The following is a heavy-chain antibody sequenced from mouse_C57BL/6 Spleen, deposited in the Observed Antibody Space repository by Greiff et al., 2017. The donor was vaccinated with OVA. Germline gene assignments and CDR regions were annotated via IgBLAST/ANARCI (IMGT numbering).Heavy chain of an antibody. CDR3: TTHYGSSFPFAY. CDR2: IDPENGDT. D-gene: IGHD1-1*01. Sequence: EVKLVESGAELVRPGASVKLSCTASGFNIKDDYMHWVKQRPEQGLEWIGWIDPENGDTEYASKFQGKATISAEAASNTAYLQLSSLTSEDTAVYYCTTHYGSSFPFAYWGQGTLVTVSA. V-gene: IGHV14-4*01. CDR1: GFNIKDDY. J-gene: IGHJ3*01.